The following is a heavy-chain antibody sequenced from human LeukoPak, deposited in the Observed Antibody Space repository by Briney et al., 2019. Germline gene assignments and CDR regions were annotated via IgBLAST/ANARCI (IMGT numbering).Heavy chain of an antibody. J-gene: IGHJ4*02. CDR3: ARELTPVIHYYFDS. CDR1: GFTFSSYW. CDR2: IKQDGSDY. D-gene: IGHD4-17*01. Sequence: GGSLRLSCAASGFTFSSYWMSWVRQAPGKGLEWVANIKQDGSDYYYVDSVKGRFTISRDNAKNSLYLQMNSLRAEDTAVYYCARELTPVIHYYFDSWGQGTLVTVSS. V-gene: IGHV3-7*01.